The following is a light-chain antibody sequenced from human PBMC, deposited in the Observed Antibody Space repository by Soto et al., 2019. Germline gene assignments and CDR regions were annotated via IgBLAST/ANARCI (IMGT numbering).Light chain of an antibody. CDR3: QQYYIWPYT. J-gene: IGKJ2*01. CDR2: GTS. CDR1: QSVGRN. Sequence: EIVMTQSPVALSVSPGEIAAISCRASQSVGRNFAWYQQRSGQAPWVLIYGTSTRATGVPARFSGSGSVTDFTLTISILQSEYFAVYYCQQYYIWPYTFGQGTRLEIK. V-gene: IGKV3-15*01.